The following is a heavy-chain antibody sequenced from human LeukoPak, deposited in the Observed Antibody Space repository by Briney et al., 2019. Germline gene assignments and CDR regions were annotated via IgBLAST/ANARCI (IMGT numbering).Heavy chain of an antibody. V-gene: IGHV4-39*01. CDR1: GGSISSSSYY. CDR3: ARGHLPRGYNWFDP. Sequence: PSETLSLTCTVSGGSISSSSYYWGWIRQPPGKGLEWVGTIYYSGSTYYNPSLKSRVSISVDTSKNQFSLKLSSVTAADTAVYYCARGHLPRGYNWFDPWGQGTLVTVSS. CDR2: IYYSGST. J-gene: IGHJ5*02.